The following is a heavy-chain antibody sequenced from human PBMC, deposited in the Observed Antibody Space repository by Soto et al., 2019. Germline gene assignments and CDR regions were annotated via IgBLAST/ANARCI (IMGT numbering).Heavy chain of an antibody. J-gene: IGHJ6*03. CDR3: ARKGAAASYAHYYMDV. CDR1: GGSISPYY. V-gene: IGHV4-59*01. CDR2: VYYSGHP. D-gene: IGHD6-13*01. Sequence: QVQLQESGPGLVKPSETLFLTCTVSGGSISPYYWSWIRQPPGKGLEWIGYVYYSGHPNYNPSLESRVPISGDTSRNRFSLNLTSATAADTAVYYCARKGAAASYAHYYMDVWGRGPAVTVSS.